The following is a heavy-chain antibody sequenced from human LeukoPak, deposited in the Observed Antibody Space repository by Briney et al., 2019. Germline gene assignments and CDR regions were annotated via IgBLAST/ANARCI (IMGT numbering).Heavy chain of an antibody. CDR3: AITRDCSSTSCNGGVWFDP. V-gene: IGHV4-39*01. Sequence: ASETLSLTCTVSGGSISSSSYYWGWIRQPPGKGLEWIGSIYYSGSTYYNPSLKSRVTISVDTSKNQFSLKLSSVTAADTAVYYCAITRDCSSTSCNGGVWFDPWGQGTLVTVSS. CDR2: IYYSGST. D-gene: IGHD2-2*01. CDR1: GGSISSSSYY. J-gene: IGHJ5*02.